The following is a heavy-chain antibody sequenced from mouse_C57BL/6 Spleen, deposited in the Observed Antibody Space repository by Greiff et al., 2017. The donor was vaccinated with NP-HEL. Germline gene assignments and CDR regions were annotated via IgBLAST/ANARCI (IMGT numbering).Heavy chain of an antibody. J-gene: IGHJ4*01. CDR2: IHPNSGST. Sequence: QVQLQQPGAELVKPGASVKLSCKASGYTFTSYWMHWVKQRPGQGLEWIGMIHPNSGSTNYNEKFKSKATLTVDKSSSTAYMQLSSLTSEDSAVYYGARPPTTVVAPYAMDYWGQGTSVTVSS. CDR3: ARPPTTVVAPYAMDY. D-gene: IGHD1-1*01. V-gene: IGHV1-64*01. CDR1: GYTFTSYW.